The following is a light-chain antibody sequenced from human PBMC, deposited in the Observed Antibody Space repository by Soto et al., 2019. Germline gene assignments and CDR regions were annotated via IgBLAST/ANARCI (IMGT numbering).Light chain of an antibody. Sequence: IQMTQSPSTLSASVGDRVTITCRASQSISRWLAWYQQKAGKAPKLLIYDASSLETGVPSRFSGSGSGTEFTLTISSLQPDDFATYYCQCQQYKSDLPFGQGTKVDIK. V-gene: IGKV1-5*01. J-gene: IGKJ1*01. CDR2: DAS. CDR3: QQYKSDLP. CDR1: QSISRW.